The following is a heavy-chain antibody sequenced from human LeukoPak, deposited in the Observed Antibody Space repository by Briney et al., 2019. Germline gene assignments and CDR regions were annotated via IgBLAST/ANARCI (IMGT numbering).Heavy chain of an antibody. D-gene: IGHD2-15*01. CDR3: ARHCSGGTCYSEFDY. V-gene: IGHV4-59*05. Sequence: SETLSLTCTVSGGSISAYYWSWVRQPPGKGLEWIGSIFYTGSTYYNPSLKSRVTISIDTSKNQFSLKLNSVTAADTAVYYCARHCSGGTCYSEFDYWGQGTLVTVSS. CDR2: IFYTGST. J-gene: IGHJ4*02. CDR1: GGSISAYY.